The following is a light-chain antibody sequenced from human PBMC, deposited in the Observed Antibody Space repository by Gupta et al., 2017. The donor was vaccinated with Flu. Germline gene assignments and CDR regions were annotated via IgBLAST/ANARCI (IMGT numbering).Light chain of an antibody. CDR3: RQGYSTPRT. J-gene: IGKJ4*02. Sequence: PSALSSSVGDRVTITCRASQSVNNYLYWCQQKPGKAPKRLIYAAATLQGGVPSRCCGSGAGTDFTLTINSLQPEDFATYYCRQGYSTPRTFGRGTTVEIK. CDR2: AAA. V-gene: IGKV1-39*01. CDR1: QSVNNY.